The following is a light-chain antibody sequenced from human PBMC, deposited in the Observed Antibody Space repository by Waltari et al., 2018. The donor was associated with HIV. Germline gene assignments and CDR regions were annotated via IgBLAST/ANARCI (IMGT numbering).Light chain of an antibody. CDR1: SNDIGPYNY. CDR3: SSYAGSGNLLL. V-gene: IGLV2-8*01. Sequence: QSALTQPPAASGSPGQSVTISCTGTSNDIGPYNYVSWYQQHPDKAPRLLIYEVNKRPSGVPGRVSGSKSGNTASLTVSGRQAEDEADYYCSSYAGSGNLLLFGGGTKVTVL. J-gene: IGLJ6*01. CDR2: EVN.